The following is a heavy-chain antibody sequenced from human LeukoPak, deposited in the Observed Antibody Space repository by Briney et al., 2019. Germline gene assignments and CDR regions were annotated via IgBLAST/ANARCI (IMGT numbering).Heavy chain of an antibody. D-gene: IGHD5-12*01. Sequence: GESLKISCKGSGYSFTSYCIGWVRQMPGKGLEWMGIIYPGNSDTRYSPSFQGQVTISADKSISTAYLQWSSLKASDTAMYYCARHFSGYSGYAVSWGQGTLVTVSS. J-gene: IGHJ5*02. CDR1: GYSFTSYC. CDR3: ARHFSGYSGYAVS. CDR2: IYPGNSDT. V-gene: IGHV5-51*01.